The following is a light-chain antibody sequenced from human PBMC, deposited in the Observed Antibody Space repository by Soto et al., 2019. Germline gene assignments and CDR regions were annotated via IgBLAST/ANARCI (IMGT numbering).Light chain of an antibody. Sequence: EVVMTQSPATLSVSPGERATLSCRASQSVTTNLAWYQQKPGQAPRLLIYGASTRATGVPARFSGRGSGTEFTLTISSLQSADFAVYYCQQYNNWYTFGQGTRLEIK. CDR3: QQYNNWYT. J-gene: IGKJ2*01. V-gene: IGKV3-15*01. CDR2: GAS. CDR1: QSVTTN.